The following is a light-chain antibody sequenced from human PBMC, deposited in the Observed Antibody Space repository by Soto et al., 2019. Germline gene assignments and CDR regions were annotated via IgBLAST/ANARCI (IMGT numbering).Light chain of an antibody. J-gene: IGLJ1*01. CDR3: CSYTSDSTYV. Sequence: QSALTQPASVSVSPGQSITISCTGTSRDVGGYNFVSWYQQHPGKAPKLMIYDVSNRPSGVSNRFSGSKSGITASLTISGLQAEDEADYYCCSYTSDSTYVFGTGTKLTVL. CDR2: DVS. CDR1: SRDVGGYNF. V-gene: IGLV2-14*01.